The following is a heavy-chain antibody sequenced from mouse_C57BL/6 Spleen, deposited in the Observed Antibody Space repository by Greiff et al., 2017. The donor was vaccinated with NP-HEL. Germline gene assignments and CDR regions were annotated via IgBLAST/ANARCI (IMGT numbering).Heavy chain of an antibody. D-gene: IGHD3-2*02. CDR3: ARGVLRDFDY. J-gene: IGHJ2*01. V-gene: IGHV1-54*01. CDR1: GYAFTNYL. CDR2: INPGSGGT. Sequence: VQLQQSGAELVRPGTSVKVSCKASGYAFTNYLIEWVKQRPGQGLEWIGVINPGSGGTNYNEKFKGKATLTADKSSSTAYIQLSSLTSEDSAVYFCARGVLRDFDYWGQGTTLTVSS.